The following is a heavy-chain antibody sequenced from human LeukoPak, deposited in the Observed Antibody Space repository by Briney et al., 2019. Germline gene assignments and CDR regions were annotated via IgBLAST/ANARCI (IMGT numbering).Heavy chain of an antibody. CDR1: GGTFSSYA. J-gene: IGHJ6*02. CDR3: ASIAESTPGNHQEYYGMDV. CDR2: IIPIFGIA. V-gene: IGHV1-69*04. Sequence: SVKVSCKASGGTFSSYAISWVRQAPGQGLEWMGRIIPIFGIANYAQKFQGRVTITADKSTGTAYMELSSLRSEDTAVYYCASIAESTPGNHQEYYGMDVWGQGTTVTVSS. D-gene: IGHD1-14*01.